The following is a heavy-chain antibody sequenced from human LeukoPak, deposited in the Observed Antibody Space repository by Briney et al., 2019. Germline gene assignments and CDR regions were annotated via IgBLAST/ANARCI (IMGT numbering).Heavy chain of an antibody. J-gene: IGHJ4*02. D-gene: IGHD3/OR15-3a*01. V-gene: IGHV3-23*01. CDR3: ARGAWTAYYFDY. CDR2: ISGSGSST. CDR1: GFTFSSYA. Sequence: GGSLRLSCAASGFTFSSYAMSWVRQAPGKGLEWVSAISGSGSSTYYADSVKGRFTISRDNAKNTLYLQMNSLRAEDTAVYYCARGAWTAYYFDYWGQGTLVTVSS.